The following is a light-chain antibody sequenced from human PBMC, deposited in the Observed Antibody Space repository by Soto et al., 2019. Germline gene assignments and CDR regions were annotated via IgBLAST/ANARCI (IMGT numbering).Light chain of an antibody. V-gene: IGLV2-23*01. Sequence: QSALTQPASVSGSPGQSLTISCTGSSSDVGSYILVSWYQQHPGKAPKLIIYEGSKRPSGVSNRFSGSKSGNTASLTISGLQAEDEADYYCCSYTGSSTFVFGTWTKLTVL. CDR2: EGS. CDR3: CSYTGSSTFV. CDR1: SSDVGSYIL. J-gene: IGLJ1*01.